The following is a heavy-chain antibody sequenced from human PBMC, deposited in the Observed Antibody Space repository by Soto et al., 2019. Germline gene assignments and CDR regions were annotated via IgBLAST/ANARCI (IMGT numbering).Heavy chain of an antibody. Sequence: SETLSLTCTVSGGSISSGGYYWSWIRQHPGKGLEWIGYIYYSGSTYYNPSLKSRVTISVDTSKNQFSLKLSSVTAADTAVYYCARNCGGDCYSRDNYYYYGMDGWGQGTTVTVSS. CDR2: IYYSGST. CDR1: GGSISSGGYY. CDR3: ARNCGGDCYSRDNYYYYGMDG. V-gene: IGHV4-31*03. J-gene: IGHJ6*02. D-gene: IGHD2-21*02.